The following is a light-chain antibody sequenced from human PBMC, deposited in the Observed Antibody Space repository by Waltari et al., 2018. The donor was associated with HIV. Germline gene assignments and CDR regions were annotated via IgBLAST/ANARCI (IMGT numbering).Light chain of an antibody. Sequence: TVLTQSRATLSLSPAERATLPCRACQSVSSYLAWYQQKPGQAPSLLIYDASNRATGIPARFIDSGSGTDFTLTISSLEPEDFAVYYCQQRSNWHPLTFGGGTKVEIK. J-gene: IGKJ4*01. CDR2: DAS. CDR3: QQRSNWHPLT. CDR1: QSVSSY. V-gene: IGKV3-11*01.